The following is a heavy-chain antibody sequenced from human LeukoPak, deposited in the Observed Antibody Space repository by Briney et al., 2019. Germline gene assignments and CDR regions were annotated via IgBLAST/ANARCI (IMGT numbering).Heavy chain of an antibody. D-gene: IGHD2-8*01. Sequence: SETLSLTCAVSGGSISSSNWWSWVRQPPGKGLEWIGEIYHSGSTNYNPSLKSRVTISVDKSKNQFSLKLSSVTAADMAVYCCARDHGYCTNGVCSHYYYYYMDVWGKGTTVTVSS. J-gene: IGHJ6*03. CDR2: IYHSGST. CDR3: ARDHGYCTNGVCSHYYYYYMDV. CDR1: GGSISSSNW. V-gene: IGHV4-4*01.